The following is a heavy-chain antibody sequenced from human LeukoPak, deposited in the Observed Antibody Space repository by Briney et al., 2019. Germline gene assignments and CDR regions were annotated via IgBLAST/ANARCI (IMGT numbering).Heavy chain of an antibody. Sequence: GGSLRLSCAASGFTFSNYAMTWVRQGPGRGLEWVSSISDSGGSTYHGDPVKGRFTISRDNSKNTLNLQMNSLRAEETAVYYCAKAKGYVVTTMWYFDYWGQGTLVTVSS. CDR2: ISDSGGST. CDR3: AKAKGYVVTTMWYFDY. J-gene: IGHJ4*02. CDR1: GFTFSNYA. D-gene: IGHD5-12*01. V-gene: IGHV3-23*01.